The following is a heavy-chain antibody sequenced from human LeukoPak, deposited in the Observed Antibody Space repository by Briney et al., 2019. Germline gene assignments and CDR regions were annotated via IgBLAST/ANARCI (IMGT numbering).Heavy chain of an antibody. J-gene: IGHJ4*02. CDR3: AKHFGSGTYYNFLDY. CDR1: GFTCSSYA. CDR2: ISDSGGST. V-gene: IGHV3-23*01. D-gene: IGHD3-10*01. Sequence: GGPLRLSCAACGFTCSSYAMSWPPQPPEKRLEWVSAISDSGGSTYYADSVKGRFTISRDNSKNTLYLHVNSLRAEDTAVYYCAKHFGSGTYYNFLDYWGQGTLVTVSS.